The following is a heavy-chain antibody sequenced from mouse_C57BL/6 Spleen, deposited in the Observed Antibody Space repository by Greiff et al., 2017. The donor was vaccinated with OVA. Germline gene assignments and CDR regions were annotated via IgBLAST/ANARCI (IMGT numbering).Heavy chain of an antibody. V-gene: IGHV2-5*01. J-gene: IGHJ3*01. CDR3: AYYSNYGAFAY. CDR1: GFSLTSYG. D-gene: IGHD2-5*01. Sequence: VQLQQSGPGLVQPSQSLSITCTVSGFSLTSYGVHWVRQSPGKGLEWLGVIWRGGSTDYNAAFMSRLGITKENSKSQVFFKMNSLQADDTAIYYCAYYSNYGAFAYWGQGTLVTVSA. CDR2: IWRGGST.